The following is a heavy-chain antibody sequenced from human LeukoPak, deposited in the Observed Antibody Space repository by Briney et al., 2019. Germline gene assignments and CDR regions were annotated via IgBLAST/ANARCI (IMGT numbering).Heavy chain of an antibody. Sequence: SETLSLTCTVSGGSISSSSYYWGWIRPPPGKGLEWIGSIYYSGTTYYNPSLKSRVTISVDTSKNQFSLKLSSVTAADTAVYYCARPYSSGWYPWDYWGQGTRVTVSS. D-gene: IGHD6-19*01. CDR2: IYYSGTT. J-gene: IGHJ4*02. CDR1: GGSISSSSYY. V-gene: IGHV4-39*01. CDR3: ARPYSSGWYPWDY.